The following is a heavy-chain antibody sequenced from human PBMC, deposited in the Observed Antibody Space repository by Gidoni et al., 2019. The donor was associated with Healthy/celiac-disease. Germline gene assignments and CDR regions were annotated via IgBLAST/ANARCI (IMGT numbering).Heavy chain of an antibody. CDR3: ASALDYDSSGYSSPFDY. D-gene: IGHD3-22*01. CDR1: GGTFSSYA. Sequence: QGQLVQSRAEVKKPGSSVKVSCKASGGTFSSYAISWVRQAPGQGLEWMGGILPIFGTANSAQKFQGRVTITADKSTSTASMELSSLRSEDTAVYYCASALDYDSSGYSSPFDYWGQGTLVTVSS. CDR2: ILPIFGTA. J-gene: IGHJ4*02. V-gene: IGHV1-69*06.